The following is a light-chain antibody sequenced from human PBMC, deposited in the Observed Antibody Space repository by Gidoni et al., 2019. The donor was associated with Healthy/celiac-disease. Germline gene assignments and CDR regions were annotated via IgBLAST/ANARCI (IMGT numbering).Light chain of an antibody. CDR2: GNS. CDR1: SSNIGAGYD. CDR3: QSYDSSLSGVV. V-gene: IGLV1-40*01. J-gene: IGLJ2*01. Sequence: QSVLTQPPSVSGAPVKRVTISCTGSSSNIGAGYDVHWYQQIPGTAPKLLIYGNSNRPSGVPDRFSGSKSGTSASLAITGLQAEDEADYYCQSYDSSLSGVVFGGGTKLTVL.